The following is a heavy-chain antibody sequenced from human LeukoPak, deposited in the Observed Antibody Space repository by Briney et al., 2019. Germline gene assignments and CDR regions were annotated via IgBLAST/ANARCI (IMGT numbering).Heavy chain of an antibody. V-gene: IGHV1-18*01. CDR2: ISAYNGNT. D-gene: IGHD3-10*01. CDR1: GYTFTSYG. CDR3: ARVLAGPYQN. Sequence: ASVSVSCTASGYTFTSYGISWVRQAPGQGLERRGWISAYNGNTNYAQTLQGRVTITTDTSTSTAYMELRSLRSDDTAVYYCARVLAGPYQNWGQGTLVTVSS. J-gene: IGHJ4*02.